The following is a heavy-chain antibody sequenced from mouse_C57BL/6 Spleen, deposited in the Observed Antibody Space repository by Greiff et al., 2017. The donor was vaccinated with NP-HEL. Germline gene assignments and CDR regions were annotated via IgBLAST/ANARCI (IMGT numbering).Heavy chain of an antibody. CDR1: GFTFSDYY. CDR2: INYDGSST. D-gene: IGHD4-1*02. CDR3: ARDRQLGYFDY. V-gene: IGHV5-16*01. Sequence: EVMLVESEGGLVQPGSSMKLSCTASGFTFSDYYMAWVRQVPEKGLEWVANINYDGSSTYYLDSLKSRFIISRDNAKNILYLQMSSLKSEDTATYYCARDRQLGYFDYWGQCTTLTVSS. J-gene: IGHJ2*01.